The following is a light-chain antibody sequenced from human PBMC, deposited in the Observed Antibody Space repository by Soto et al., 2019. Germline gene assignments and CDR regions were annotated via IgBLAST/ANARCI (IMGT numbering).Light chain of an antibody. CDR3: QSYDSSTVV. J-gene: IGLJ2*01. CDR1: RGSIASNY. CDR2: EGN. Sequence: NFMLTQPHSVSEYPGRTVTISCTRSRGSIASNYVQWYQQRPGSVPTTVIYEGNQRPSGVPDRFSGSTDGSSNSASLTISGLQTEDEADYYCQSYDSSTVVFGGGTKVTVL. V-gene: IGLV6-57*04.